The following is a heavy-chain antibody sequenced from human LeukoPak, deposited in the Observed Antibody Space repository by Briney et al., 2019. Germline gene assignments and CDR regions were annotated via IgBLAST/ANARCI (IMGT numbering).Heavy chain of an antibody. CDR3: ARAGRTYYDFWSGYYLTNWFDP. D-gene: IGHD3-3*01. V-gene: IGHV4-30-2*01. CDR1: GGSISSGGYS. Sequence: SQTLSLTCAVSGGSISSGGYSWSWIRQPPGKGREWIGYIYHSGSTYYNPSLKSRVTISVDRSKNQFSLKLSSVTAADTAVYYCARAGRTYYDFWSGYYLTNWFDPWGQGTLVTVSS. J-gene: IGHJ5*02. CDR2: IYHSGST.